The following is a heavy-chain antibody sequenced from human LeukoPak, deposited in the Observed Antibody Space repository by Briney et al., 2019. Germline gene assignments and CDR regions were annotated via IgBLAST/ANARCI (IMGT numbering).Heavy chain of an antibody. CDR3: TFIAPSGTIFDY. CDR1: GFTVSRNY. V-gene: IGHV3-53*05. Sequence: GGSLRLSCAASGFTVSRNYMSWVRQAPGKGLEWVSVIYSGGRTYYADSVKGRFTISRDDSNNTAYLHMNSLRSDDTALYYCTFIAPSGTIFDYWGQGALVTVSS. J-gene: IGHJ4*02. CDR2: IYSGGRT. D-gene: IGHD6-13*01.